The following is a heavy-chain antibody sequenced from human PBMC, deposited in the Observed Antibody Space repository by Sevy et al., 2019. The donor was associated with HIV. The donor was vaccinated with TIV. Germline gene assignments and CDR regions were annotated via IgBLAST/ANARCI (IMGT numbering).Heavy chain of an antibody. CDR3: SRVQGTISPYNYFGMYV. CDR2: IKSKTYGGTT. Sequence: GGSLRLSCTASGFTFGDYAMSWLRQAPGKGLEWVGFIKSKTYGGTTEYAASVKGRFTISRDDSKSIAYLQMNSLKTEDTALYYCSRVQGTISPYNYFGMYVWGQGTTVTVSS. V-gene: IGHV3-49*03. J-gene: IGHJ6*02. D-gene: IGHD3-3*01. CDR1: GFTFGDYA.